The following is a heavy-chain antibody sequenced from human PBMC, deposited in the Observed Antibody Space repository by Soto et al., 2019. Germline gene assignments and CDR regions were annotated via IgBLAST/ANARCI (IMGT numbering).Heavy chain of an antibody. Sequence: LRLSCAASGFTFGNYGMHWVRQAPGKGLEWVAVIWFDGNKQHYADSVKGRFTISRDNSKNTLYVQMTSLRAEDTAVYYCARRAWSGYDGNWFDPWGQGTLVTVSS. CDR1: GFTFGNYG. J-gene: IGHJ5*02. D-gene: IGHD5-12*01. CDR3: ARRAWSGYDGNWFDP. CDR2: IWFDGNKQ. V-gene: IGHV3-33*01.